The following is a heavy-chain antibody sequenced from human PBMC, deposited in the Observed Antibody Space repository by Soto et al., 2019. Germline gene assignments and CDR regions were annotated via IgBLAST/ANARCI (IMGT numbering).Heavy chain of an antibody. CDR3: ARVHGGHYGDYYMDV. Sequence: TSETLSLTCTVSGGSISSSSYYWGWIRQPPGKGPEWIGSIYYSGSTYYNPSLKSRVTISVDTSKNQFSLKLSSVTAADTAVYYCARVHGGHYGDYYMDVWGKGTTVPVSS. CDR1: GGSISSSSYY. V-gene: IGHV4-39*01. CDR2: IYYSGST. D-gene: IGHD4-17*01. J-gene: IGHJ6*03.